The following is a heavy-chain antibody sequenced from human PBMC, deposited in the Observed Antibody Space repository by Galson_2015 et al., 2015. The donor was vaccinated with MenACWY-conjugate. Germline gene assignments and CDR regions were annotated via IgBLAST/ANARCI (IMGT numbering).Heavy chain of an antibody. J-gene: IGHJ5*02. CDR3: VSGYCSGASCTVGFDP. CDR2: TYYRSKWYS. D-gene: IGHD2-15*01. Sequence: CAISGDSVSGDSAAWDWFRQSPSRGPEGLGRTYYRSKWYSEYALSGRSRIRVSPDTSNNRFSLQLNSLTLEDTAVYYCVSGYCSGASCTVGFDPWGQGTVVTVSS. V-gene: IGHV6-1*01. CDR1: GDSVSGDSAA.